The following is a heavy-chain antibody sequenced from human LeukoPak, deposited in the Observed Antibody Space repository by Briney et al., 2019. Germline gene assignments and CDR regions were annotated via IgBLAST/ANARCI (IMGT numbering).Heavy chain of an antibody. J-gene: IGHJ3*02. D-gene: IGHD1-26*01. CDR2: INSDGSST. CDR3: ATEQVGAFDI. V-gene: IGHV3-74*01. CDR1: GFTFSSYW. Sequence: GGSLRLSCAASGFTFSSYWMHWVRQAPGKGLVWVSRINSDGSSTSYADSVKGRFTISRDNAKNTLYLQMNSLRADDTAVYSRATEQVGAFDIWGQGTMVTVSS.